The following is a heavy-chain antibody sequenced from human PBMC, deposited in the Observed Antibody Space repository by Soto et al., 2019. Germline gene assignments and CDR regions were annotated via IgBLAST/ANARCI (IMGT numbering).Heavy chain of an antibody. J-gene: IGHJ5*02. CDR2: INHSGST. CDR1: GGSFSGYY. Sequence: SETLSLTCAVYGGSFSGYYWSWIRQPPGKGLEWIGEINHSGSTNYNPSLKSRVTISVDTSKNQFSLKLSSVTAADTAVYYCARGYWFDPWGQGTQVTVSS. V-gene: IGHV4-34*01. CDR3: ARGYWFDP.